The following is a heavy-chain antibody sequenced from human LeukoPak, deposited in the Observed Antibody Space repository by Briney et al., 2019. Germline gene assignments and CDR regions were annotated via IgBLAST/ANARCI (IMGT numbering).Heavy chain of an antibody. D-gene: IGHD3-22*01. V-gene: IGHV3-11*04. Sequence: GGSLRLSCAVSGFPFSRFYMSWIRKAPGKGREWISYIGLSGSPLDYADSVKGRFTISRDNAKNSLYLDMNSLRAEDTAVYYCARKDFSSGSFSYWGQGTLVTVSS. CDR2: IGLSGSPL. J-gene: IGHJ4*02. CDR3: ARKDFSSGSFSY. CDR1: GFPFSRFY.